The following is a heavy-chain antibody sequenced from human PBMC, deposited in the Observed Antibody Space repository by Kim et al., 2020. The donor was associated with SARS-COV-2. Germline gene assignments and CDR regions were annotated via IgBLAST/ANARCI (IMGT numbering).Heavy chain of an antibody. CDR3: ARRGYSGYDSGYFDY. V-gene: IGHV3-23*01. Sequence: GGSLRLSCAASGFTFSSYAMSWVRQAPGKGLEWVSAISGSGGSTYYADSVKGRFTISRDNSKNTLYLQMNSLRAEDTAVYYCARRGYSGYDSGYFDYWGQGTLVTASS. CDR2: ISGSGGST. D-gene: IGHD5-12*01. J-gene: IGHJ4*02. CDR1: GFTFSSYA.